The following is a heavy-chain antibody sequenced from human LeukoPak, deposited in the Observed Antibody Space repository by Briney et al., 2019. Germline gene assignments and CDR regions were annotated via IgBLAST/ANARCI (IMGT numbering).Heavy chain of an antibody. CDR1: GVSINDYY. J-gene: IGHJ4*02. V-gene: IGHV4-34*01. Sequence: SETLSLTCGVFGVSINDYYWGWIRQSPGKGLEWICEISHTEGTRYNPSLESRVTMSVGTSENQLSLKLIFVTAADTAVYYCARIRCGHSGSVCYNHWGLGTLVTVSS. CDR2: ISHTEGT. D-gene: IGHD3-9*01. CDR3: ARIRCGHSGSVCYNH.